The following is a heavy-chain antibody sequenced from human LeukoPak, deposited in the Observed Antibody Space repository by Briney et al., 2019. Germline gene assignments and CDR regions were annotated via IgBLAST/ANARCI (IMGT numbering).Heavy chain of an antibody. CDR1: GFTFSSYA. CDR2: ISYDGSNK. CDR3: AKELDNYYDSSGFGI. V-gene: IGHV3-30-3*01. D-gene: IGHD3-22*01. Sequence: GGSLRLSCAASGFTFSSYAMHWVRQAPGKGLKWVAVISYDGSNKYYADSVKGRFTISRDNSKNTLYLQMDSLRAEDTAVYYCAKELDNYYDSSGFGIWGQGTLVTVSS. J-gene: IGHJ4*02.